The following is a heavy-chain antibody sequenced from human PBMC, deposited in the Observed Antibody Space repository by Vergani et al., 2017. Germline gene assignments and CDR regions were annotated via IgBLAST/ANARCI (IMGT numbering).Heavy chain of an antibody. J-gene: IGHJ2*01. CDR1: GGSISSYY. Sequence: QVQLQESGPGLVKPSETLSLTCTVSGGSISSYYWSWIRQPPGKGLEWIGYIYYSGSTNYNPSLKSRVTISVDTSKNQFSLKLSYVTAAYTAVYYCARGGEGYGILTHRYFDLWGRGTLVTVSS. D-gene: IGHD3-9*01. CDR2: IYYSGST. V-gene: IGHV4-59*01. CDR3: ARGGEGYGILTHRYFDL.